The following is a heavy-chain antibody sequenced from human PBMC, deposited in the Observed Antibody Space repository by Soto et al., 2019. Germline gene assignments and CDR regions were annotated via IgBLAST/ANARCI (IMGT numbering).Heavy chain of an antibody. V-gene: IGHV4-59*08. Sequence: SEAPSLTCTGSGGSISGYHWSRIRQPPGKRLEWIGYIYYTGSTNYNPSLRSRVTISIDTSKNQFSLKLSSVTAADTAVYDSASSDSLDYWVHGALVSLSS. CDR2: IYYTGST. J-gene: IGHJ4*01. CDR3: ASSDSLDY. D-gene: IGHD5-18*01. CDR1: GGSISGYH.